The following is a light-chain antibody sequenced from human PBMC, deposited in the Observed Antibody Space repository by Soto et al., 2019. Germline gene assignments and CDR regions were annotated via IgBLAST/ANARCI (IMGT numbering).Light chain of an antibody. CDR2: AAS. V-gene: IGKV1-39*01. J-gene: IGKJ1*01. CDR1: QSISSY. CDR3: QQSYGTRWT. Sequence: DIQMTQSPSSLSASVGDRVTITCRASQSISSYLNWYQQTPGKAPKLLIYAASRLQTGVPSRFSGSGSGTDFTLTISSLQPEDFATYYCQQSYGTRWTFGQGTRVEVK.